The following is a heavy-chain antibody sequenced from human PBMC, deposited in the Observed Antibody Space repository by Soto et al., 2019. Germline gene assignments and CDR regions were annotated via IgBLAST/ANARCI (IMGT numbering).Heavy chain of an antibody. Sequence: QVQLVQSGAEVKKPGSSVKVSCKASGGTFSSYAISWVRQAPGQGLEWMGGIIPIFGTANYAQKFQGRVTITADESTSTAYMELSSLRSEDTAVYYCARSAASIVVVVAATTYYGMGVWGQGTTVTVSS. D-gene: IGHD2-15*01. J-gene: IGHJ6*02. CDR1: GGTFSSYA. CDR3: ARSAASIVVVVAATTYYGMGV. CDR2: IIPIFGTA. V-gene: IGHV1-69*01.